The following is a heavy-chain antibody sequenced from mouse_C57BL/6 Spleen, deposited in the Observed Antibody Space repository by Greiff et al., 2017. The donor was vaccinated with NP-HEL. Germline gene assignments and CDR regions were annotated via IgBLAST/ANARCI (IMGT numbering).Heavy chain of an antibody. CDR2: IDPENGDT. CDR1: GFNIKDDY. J-gene: IGHJ1*03. Sequence: VQLKESGAELVRPGASVKLSCTASGFNIKDDYMHWVKQRPEQGLEWIGWIDPENGDTEYASKFQGKATITADTSSNTAYLQLSSLTSEDTAVYYCTTGQTPHWYFDVWGTGTTVTVSS. CDR3: TTGQTPHWYFDV. V-gene: IGHV14-4*01.